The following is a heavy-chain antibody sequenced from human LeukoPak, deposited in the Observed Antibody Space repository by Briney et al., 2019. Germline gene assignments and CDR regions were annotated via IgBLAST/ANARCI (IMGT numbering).Heavy chain of an antibody. J-gene: IGHJ4*02. CDR2: IYYSGST. D-gene: IGHD3-22*01. CDR1: GGSISSYY. CDR3: ARAQWDYDSSGYYYFDY. V-gene: IGHV4-59*01. Sequence: SETLSLTCTVSGGSISSYYWSWIRQPPGKGLEWIGYIYYSGSTNYNPSLKSRVTISVDTSKNQFSLKLSSVTAADTAVYYRARAQWDYDSSGYYYFDYWGQGTLVTVSS.